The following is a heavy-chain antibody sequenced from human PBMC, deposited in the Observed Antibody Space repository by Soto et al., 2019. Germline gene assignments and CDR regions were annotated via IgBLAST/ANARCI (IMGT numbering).Heavy chain of an antibody. J-gene: IGHJ1*01. CDR2: ISHSGST. CDR3: ASEYTDGSSLFTW. CDR1: GGSISSTAYY. Sequence: QVQLQESGPGLVKPSQTLSLTCTVSGGSISSTAYYWSWIRQHPGKGLEWIGYISHSGSTYYNPSLKTRVINSFDTSKNLIALSLTSVTAADPAVYYCASEYTDGSSLFTWWGDGAVVTVSS. D-gene: IGHD2-2*02. V-gene: IGHV4-31*03.